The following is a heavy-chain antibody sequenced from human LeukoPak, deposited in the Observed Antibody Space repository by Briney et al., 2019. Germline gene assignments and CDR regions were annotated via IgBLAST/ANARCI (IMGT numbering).Heavy chain of an antibody. CDR1: GFTFSSYG. Sequence: GGSLRLSCAASGFTFSSYGMHWVRQAPGKGLEWEAVIWYDGSNKYYADSVKGRFTISRDYSKNTLYLQMNSLRAEDTAVYYCSRDTYDILTGYSISPFDYWGQGTLVTVSS. D-gene: IGHD3-9*01. J-gene: IGHJ4*02. V-gene: IGHV3-33*01. CDR3: SRDTYDILTGYSISPFDY. CDR2: IWYDGSNK.